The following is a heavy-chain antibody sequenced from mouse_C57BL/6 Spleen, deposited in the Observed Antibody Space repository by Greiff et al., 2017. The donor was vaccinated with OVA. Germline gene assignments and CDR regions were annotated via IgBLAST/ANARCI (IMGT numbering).Heavy chain of an antibody. Sequence: VQLQQPGAELVKPGASVKLSCKASGYTFTSYWMHWVKQRPGQGLEWIGLIHPNSGSTNYNEKFKSKATLTVYKSSSTAYMQLSSLKSEDSAVYYCARGSLLYDGFAYWGQGTLGTVSA. CDR3: ARGSLLYDGFAY. J-gene: IGHJ3*01. D-gene: IGHD2-12*01. CDR2: IHPNSGST. CDR1: GYTFTSYW. V-gene: IGHV1-64*01.